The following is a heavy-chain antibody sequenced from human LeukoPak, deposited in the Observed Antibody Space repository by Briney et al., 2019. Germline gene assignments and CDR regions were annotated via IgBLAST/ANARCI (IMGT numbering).Heavy chain of an antibody. J-gene: IGHJ4*02. Sequence: GESMRIFCKGSAYSFTTYWISWLRQMPREGLEWMGTILYCDSYTKYKPSFQGHVTVSADKSITTFYLKWSSVTASDTAMYYCARVIPGGQVDYCGQRTLVTVSS. D-gene: IGHD2-21*01. CDR2: ILYCDSYT. V-gene: IGHV5-10-1*01. CDR3: ARVIPGGQVDY. CDR1: AYSFTTYW.